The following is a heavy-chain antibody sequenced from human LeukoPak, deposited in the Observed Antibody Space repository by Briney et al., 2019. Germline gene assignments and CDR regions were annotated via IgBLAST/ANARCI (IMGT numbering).Heavy chain of an antibody. Sequence: GGSLRLSCAASGFTFSSYAMSWVRQAPGKGLEWVSAISGSGGSAYYADSVKGRFTISRDNSKNTLYLQMNSLRAEDTAVYYCAKLSCSSTSCLYNWFDPWGQGTLVTVSS. V-gene: IGHV3-23*01. J-gene: IGHJ5*02. CDR3: AKLSCSSTSCLYNWFDP. D-gene: IGHD2-2*01. CDR2: ISGSGGSA. CDR1: GFTFSSYA.